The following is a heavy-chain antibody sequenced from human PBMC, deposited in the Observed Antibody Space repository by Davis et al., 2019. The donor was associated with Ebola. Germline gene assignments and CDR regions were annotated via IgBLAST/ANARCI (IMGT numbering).Heavy chain of an antibody. J-gene: IGHJ6*02. CDR2: IYPGDSDT. CDR1: GYSFTSYW. Sequence: KVSCKGSGYSFTSYWIGWVRQMPGKGLEWIGIIYPGDSDTRYSPSFQGQVTISADKSISTAYLQWSSLKASDTAMYYCARRGISSSWYGGMDVWGQGTTVTVSS. D-gene: IGHD6-13*01. V-gene: IGHV5-51*01. CDR3: ARRGISSSWYGGMDV.